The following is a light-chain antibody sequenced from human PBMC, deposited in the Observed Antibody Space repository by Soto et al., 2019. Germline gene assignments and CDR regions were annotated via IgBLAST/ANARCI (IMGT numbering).Light chain of an antibody. CDR2: DAS. CDR3: QQYNNWYT. CDR1: QSVSSN. V-gene: IGKV3-15*01. Sequence: EIAMTQSPATLSVSPGERATLSCRASQSVSSNLAWYQQKPGQAPRLLIYDASTRATGIPARFSGSGSGTEFTLTISSLQSEDFAVYYCQQYNNWYTFGQGTKLEIK. J-gene: IGKJ2*01.